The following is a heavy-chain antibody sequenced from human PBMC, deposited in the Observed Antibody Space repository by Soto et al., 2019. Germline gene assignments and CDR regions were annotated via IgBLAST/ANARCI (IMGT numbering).Heavy chain of an antibody. CDR3: ARAGCDGGSCYTLVGLRYGMDV. Sequence: QVQLVESGGGVVQPGRSLRLSCAASGFTFSSYALHWVRQAPGKGLEWVAVISYDGNNKYYADAVKGRFTISRDNSKNTLSLQMNSLRAEDTAVYYCARAGCDGGSCYTLVGLRYGMDVWGQVTTVTVSS. D-gene: IGHD2-15*01. CDR1: GFTFSSYA. V-gene: IGHV3-30-3*01. J-gene: IGHJ6*02. CDR2: ISYDGNNK.